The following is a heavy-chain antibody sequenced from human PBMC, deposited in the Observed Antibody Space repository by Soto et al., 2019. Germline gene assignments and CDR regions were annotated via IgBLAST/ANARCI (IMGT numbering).Heavy chain of an antibody. V-gene: IGHV1-2*04. J-gene: IGHJ5*02. Sequence: QVQLVQSGAEVKKPGASVKVSCKASGYTFTGYYMHWVRQAPGQGLEWMGWINPNSGGTNYAQKFQGWVTMTRDTSISTAYMELSRLRSDDTAVYYCARDMGDYGDHDWFDPWGQGTLVTVSS. CDR1: GYTFTGYY. D-gene: IGHD4-17*01. CDR3: ARDMGDYGDHDWFDP. CDR2: INPNSGGT.